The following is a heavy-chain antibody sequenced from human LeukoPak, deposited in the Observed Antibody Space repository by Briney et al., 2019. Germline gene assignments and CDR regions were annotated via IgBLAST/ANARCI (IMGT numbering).Heavy chain of an antibody. J-gene: IGHJ4*02. Sequence: ASVKVSCKASGGTFSSYAISWVRQAPGQGLEWMGCINSNSGVTYYAQTFQGRVTMTRDTSITTAYMELSRLSSDDTAVYYCARELGAAALKDFDYLGQGTLVTVPS. D-gene: IGHD6-13*01. CDR1: GGTFSSYA. V-gene: IGHV1-2*02. CDR2: INSNSGVT. CDR3: ARELGAAALKDFDY.